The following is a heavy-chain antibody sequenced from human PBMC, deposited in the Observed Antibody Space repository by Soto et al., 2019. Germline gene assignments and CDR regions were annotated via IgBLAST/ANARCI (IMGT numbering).Heavy chain of an antibody. CDR1: GFTFSSYG. CDR3: AKGGGGRGSYNPDY. Sequence: QVQLVESGGGVVQPGRSLRLSCAASGFTFSSYGMHWVRQAPGKGLEWVAVISYDGSNKYYADSVKGRFTISRDNSKNTLYLQMNSLRAEDTAVYYCAKGGGGRGSYNPDYWGQGTLVTVSS. V-gene: IGHV3-30*18. J-gene: IGHJ4*02. CDR2: ISYDGSNK. D-gene: IGHD1-26*01.